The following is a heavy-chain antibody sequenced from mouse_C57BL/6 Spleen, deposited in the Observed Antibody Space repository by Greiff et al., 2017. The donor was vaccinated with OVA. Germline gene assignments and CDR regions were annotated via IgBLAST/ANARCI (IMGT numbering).Heavy chain of an antibody. Sequence: EVKLQESGGGLVKPGGSLKLSCAASGFTFSSYAMSWVRQTPEKRLEWVATISDGGSYTYYPDNVKGRFTISRDNAKNNLYLQMSHLKSEDTAMYYCAREIYDGYYYAMDYWGQGTSVTVSS. CDR2: ISDGGSYT. V-gene: IGHV5-4*01. CDR1: GFTFSSYA. CDR3: AREIYDGYYYAMDY. J-gene: IGHJ4*01. D-gene: IGHD2-3*01.